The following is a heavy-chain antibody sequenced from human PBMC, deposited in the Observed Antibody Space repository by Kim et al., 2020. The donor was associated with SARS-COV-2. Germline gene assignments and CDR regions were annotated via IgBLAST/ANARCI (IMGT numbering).Heavy chain of an antibody. CDR2: IGTAGDT. CDR1: GFTFSSYD. CDR3: ARGLVEGSGYYYYFDY. D-gene: IGHD3-22*01. J-gene: IGHJ4*02. Sequence: GGSLRLSCAASGFTFSSYDMHWVRQAKGKRREWVSAIGTAGDTYYPGSVKGRFTISSENAKNSLYLQMNSLRAGDTAVYYCARGLVEGSGYYYYFDYWGQGTLVTVAS. V-gene: IGHV3-13*01.